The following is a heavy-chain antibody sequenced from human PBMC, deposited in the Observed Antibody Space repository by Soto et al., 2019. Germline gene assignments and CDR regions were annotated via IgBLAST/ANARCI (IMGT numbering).Heavy chain of an antibody. D-gene: IGHD3-3*02. CDR2: MNPNSGNT. Sequence: AAGNASCKASGNTFTRYDINWVRQATGQGLEWMGWMNPNSGNTGYAQKFQGRVTMTRNTSISTAYMELSSLRSEDTAVYYCARALEPFSTFHHLSSGYYFGRSYYYQCMDGWG. V-gene: IGHV1-8*01. J-gene: IGHJ6*01. CDR1: GNTFTRYD. CDR3: ARALEPFSTFHHLSSGYYFGRSYYYQCMDG.